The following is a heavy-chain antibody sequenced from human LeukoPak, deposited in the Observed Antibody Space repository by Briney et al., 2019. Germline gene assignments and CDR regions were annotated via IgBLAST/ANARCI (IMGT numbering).Heavy chain of an antibody. Sequence: SETLSLTCTVSGGSISSSSYYWGWIRQPPGKGLEWIGSIYYSGSTYYNPSLKSRVTISVDTSKNQFSLKLSSVTAADTAVYYCASAVVVTHFDYWGQGTLVTVSS. CDR2: IYYSGST. CDR1: GGSISSSSYY. CDR3: ASAVVVTHFDY. J-gene: IGHJ4*02. V-gene: IGHV4-39*07. D-gene: IGHD3-22*01.